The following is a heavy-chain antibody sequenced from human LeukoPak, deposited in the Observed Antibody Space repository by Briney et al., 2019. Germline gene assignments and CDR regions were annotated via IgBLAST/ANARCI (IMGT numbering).Heavy chain of an antibody. CDR1: GFTFSSYS. CDR3: ARGHCSSISCYGWFDP. V-gene: IGHV3-21*01. D-gene: IGHD2-2*01. J-gene: IGHJ5*02. CDR2: ISSSSSYI. Sequence: PGVSLRLSCAASGFTFSSYSMNWVRQAPGKGLEWVSSISSSSSYIYYADSVKGRFTISRDNAKNSLYLQMNSLRAEDTAAYYCARGHCSSISCYGWFDPCGQGTLVTVSS.